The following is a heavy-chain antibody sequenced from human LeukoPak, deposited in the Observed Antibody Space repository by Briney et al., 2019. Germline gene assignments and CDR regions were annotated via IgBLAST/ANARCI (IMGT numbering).Heavy chain of an antibody. CDR2: ISGSGGST. J-gene: IGHJ4*02. Sequence: GGSLRLSCAASGFTFSNYAMSWVRQAPGKGLEWVSAISGSGGSTYYADSVRGRFTISRDNSKNTLYLQMNSLRAEDAAVFYCAKDWASRSYDYVWGGPSFDYWGQGTLVTVSS. CDR3: AKDWASRSYDYVWGGPSFDY. CDR1: GFTFSNYA. V-gene: IGHV3-23*01. D-gene: IGHD3-16*01.